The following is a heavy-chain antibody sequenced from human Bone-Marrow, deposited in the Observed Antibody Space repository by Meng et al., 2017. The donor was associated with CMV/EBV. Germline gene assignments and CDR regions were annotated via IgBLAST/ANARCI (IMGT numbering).Heavy chain of an antibody. CDR2: INHSGST. J-gene: IGHJ4*02. CDR1: GGSFSGYY. CDR3: ANSYYHAESTPYYSAFDY. Sequence: SETLSLTCAVYGGSFSGYYWSWIRQPPGKGLEWIGEINHSGSTNYNPSLKSRVTISVDTSKNQFSLKLSSVTAADTAVYYCANSYYHAESTPYYSAFDYWGQGTLVTVSS. V-gene: IGHV4-34*01. D-gene: IGHD3-10*01.